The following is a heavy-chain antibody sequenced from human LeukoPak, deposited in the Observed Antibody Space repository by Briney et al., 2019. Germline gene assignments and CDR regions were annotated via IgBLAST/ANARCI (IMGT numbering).Heavy chain of an antibody. V-gene: IGHV3-33*01. CDR3: AREGPRGNSQFDY. Sequence: GESLRLSCAASGFTFSSYGMHWVRQAPGKGLEWVALIWYDGSNKYYADSVKGRLTISRDNSKNTLCLQMNSLRAEDTAVYYCAREGPRGNSQFDYWGQGTLVTVSS. J-gene: IGHJ4*02. D-gene: IGHD2/OR15-2a*01. CDR2: IWYDGSNK. CDR1: GFTFSSYG.